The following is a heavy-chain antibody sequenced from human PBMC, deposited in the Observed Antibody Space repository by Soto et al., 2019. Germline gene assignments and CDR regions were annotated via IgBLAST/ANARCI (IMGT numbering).Heavy chain of an antibody. CDR1: GGSISSYY. V-gene: IGHV4-59*08. D-gene: IGHD5-18*01. CDR3: ARRYGYSFDY. CDR2: IYYSGTT. Sequence: QVQLQESGPGLVKPSETLSLTCTVSGGSISSYYWSWIRQPPGKGLEWIGYIYYSGTTKYNPSLKSRVTISVDTSKNQLSLTLSSVTAAATAVYYCARRYGYSFDYWGQGTLVTVSS. J-gene: IGHJ4*02.